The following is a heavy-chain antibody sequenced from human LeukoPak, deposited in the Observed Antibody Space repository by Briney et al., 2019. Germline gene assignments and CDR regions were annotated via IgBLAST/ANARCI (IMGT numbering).Heavy chain of an antibody. Sequence: GGSLRLSCAASGFTFSSYSMNWVRQAPGKGLEWVSSISSSSSYIYYADSVKGRFTISRDNAKNSLYLQMNSLRAEDTAVYYCARDIPDFWSGYGIDYWGQGTLVTVSS. D-gene: IGHD3-3*01. CDR1: GFTFSSYS. V-gene: IGHV3-21*01. CDR3: ARDIPDFWSGYGIDY. CDR2: ISSSSSYI. J-gene: IGHJ4*02.